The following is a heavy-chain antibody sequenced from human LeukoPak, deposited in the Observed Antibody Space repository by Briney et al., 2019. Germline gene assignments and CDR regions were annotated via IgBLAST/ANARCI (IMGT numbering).Heavy chain of an antibody. V-gene: IGHV1-8*01. CDR3: ARGGTLVQGVTLPPGMDI. D-gene: IGHD3-10*01. Sequence: ASVKVSCKTSGFTFTSYDINWVRQAPGQGLEWMGWMNPNSGNTIYARRFQGRVTMTRDTSITTAYLEVSSLTSDDTAVYYCARGGTLVQGVTLPPGMDIWGQGSTVTVSS. CDR1: GFTFTSYD. J-gene: IGHJ6*02. CDR2: MNPNSGNT.